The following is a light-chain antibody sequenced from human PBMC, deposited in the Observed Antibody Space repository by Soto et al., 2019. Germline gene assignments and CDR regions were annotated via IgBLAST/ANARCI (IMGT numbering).Light chain of an antibody. CDR2: DAS. Sequence: IVLTHSPATLSLSPGEKATLSCRASQSVSSYLAWYQQKPGQAPRLLIYDASNRATGIPARFSGSGSGTDFTLTISSLEPEDFAVYHCQQRSNWITFGQGTRLEIK. V-gene: IGKV3-11*01. CDR1: QSVSSY. CDR3: QQRSNWIT. J-gene: IGKJ5*01.